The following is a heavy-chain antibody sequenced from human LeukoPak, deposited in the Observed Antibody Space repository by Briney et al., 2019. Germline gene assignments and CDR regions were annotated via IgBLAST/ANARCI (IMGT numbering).Heavy chain of an antibody. V-gene: IGHV3-21*01. CDR1: GFTFSSYS. CDR2: ISSSSSYI. CDR3: ARDLGTVTGYFDY. D-gene: IGHD4-17*01. Sequence: GGSLRLSCAASGFTFSSYSMNWVRQAPGKGLEWVSPISSSSSYIYYADSVKGRFTISRDSAKNSLYLQMNSLRAEDTAVYYCARDLGTVTGYFDYWGQGTLVTVSS. J-gene: IGHJ4*02.